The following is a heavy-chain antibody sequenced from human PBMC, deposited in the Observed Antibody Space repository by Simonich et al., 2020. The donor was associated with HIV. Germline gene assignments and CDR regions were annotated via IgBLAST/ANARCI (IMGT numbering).Heavy chain of an antibody. CDR1: GGSFSGYY. CDR3: ARGFYQRLYYFDY. V-gene: IGHV4-34*01. Sequence: QVQLQQWGAGLLKPSESLSLTCAVYGGSFSGYYWSWIRQPPGKGLEWIGEINHSGSTNYNPSLKSRVTISVDTSKNQFSLKLSSVTAADTAVYYCARGFYQRLYYFDYLGQGTLVTVSS. J-gene: IGHJ4*02. CDR2: INHSGST. D-gene: IGHD2-2*01.